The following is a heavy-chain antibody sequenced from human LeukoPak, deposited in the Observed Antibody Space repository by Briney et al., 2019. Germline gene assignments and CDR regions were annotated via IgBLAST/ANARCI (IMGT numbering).Heavy chain of an antibody. Sequence: LPGGSLRLSCAASGFTFSSYGMHWVRQAPGKGLEWVAFIRYDGSNKYYADSVKGRFTISRDNSKNTLYLQMNSLRAEDTAVYYCAKDDSYGKGPPDYWGQRTLVTVSS. CDR3: AKDDSYGKGPPDY. J-gene: IGHJ4*02. CDR1: GFTFSSYG. CDR2: IRYDGSNK. V-gene: IGHV3-30*02. D-gene: IGHD5-18*01.